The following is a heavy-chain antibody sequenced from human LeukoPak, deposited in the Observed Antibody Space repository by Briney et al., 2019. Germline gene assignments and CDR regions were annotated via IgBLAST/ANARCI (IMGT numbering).Heavy chain of an antibody. CDR1: GFTFSSYA. D-gene: IGHD2-15*01. CDR2: ISYDGSNK. V-gene: IGHV3-30-3*01. J-gene: IGHJ3*02. CDR3: ARDQVDIVVVVAATGDAFDI. Sequence: GRSLGLSCAASGFTFSSYAMHWVRQAPGKGLEWVAVISYDGSNKYYADSVKGRFTISRDNSKNTLYLQMNSLRAEDTAVYYCARDQVDIVVVVAATGDAFDIWGQGTMVTVSS.